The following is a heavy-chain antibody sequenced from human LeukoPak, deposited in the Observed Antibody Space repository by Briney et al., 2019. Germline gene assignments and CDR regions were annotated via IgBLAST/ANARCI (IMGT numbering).Heavy chain of an antibody. D-gene: IGHD1-26*01. CDR1: GFTFSSYA. Sequence: GGSLRLSCAASGFTFSSYAMSWVRQAPGKGLEWVSAISGSGGSTYYADSVKGRFTISRDDSKNTLYLQMNSLRAEDTAVYYCAKDLVGALYYFDYWGQGTLVTVSS. CDR2: ISGSGGST. V-gene: IGHV3-23*01. CDR3: AKDLVGALYYFDY. J-gene: IGHJ4*02.